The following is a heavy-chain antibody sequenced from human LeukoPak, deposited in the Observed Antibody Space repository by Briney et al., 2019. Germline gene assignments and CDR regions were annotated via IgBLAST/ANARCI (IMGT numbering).Heavy chain of an antibody. J-gene: IGHJ3*02. D-gene: IGHD3-10*01. Sequence: PSETLSLTCTVSGGSISSYYWSWIRQPPGKGLEWIGYIYYSGSTNYNPSIKSRVTISVDTSKNQFSLKLSSVTAADTAVYYCARSGSGSYRSPYDAFDIWGQGTMVTVSS. V-gene: IGHV4-59*08. CDR3: ARSGSGSYRSPYDAFDI. CDR1: GGSISSYY. CDR2: IYYSGST.